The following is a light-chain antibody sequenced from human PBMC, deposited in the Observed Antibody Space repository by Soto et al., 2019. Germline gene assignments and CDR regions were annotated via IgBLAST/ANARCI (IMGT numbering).Light chain of an antibody. V-gene: IGKV3-20*01. CDR2: VAS. CDR3: QQYGGSPLFT. J-gene: IGKJ2*01. Sequence: EIVLTQSPGTLSLSPGERATLSCRASQSVSNNYLAWYQQKPGQAPRLLIFVASNRATGFPDRFSGSGSGTDFTLTISKLEPEDSAVYQCQQYGGSPLFTFGQGTKLEI. CDR1: QSVSNNY.